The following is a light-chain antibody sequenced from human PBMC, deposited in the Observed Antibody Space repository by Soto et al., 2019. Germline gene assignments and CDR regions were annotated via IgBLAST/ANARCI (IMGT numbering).Light chain of an antibody. V-gene: IGKV3-20*01. CDR1: QSVSSSY. J-gene: IGKJ3*01. CDR3: LQYDTSPGVT. Sequence: EVVLTQSPGTLSLSPGERATLSCRASQSVSSSYLAWYQQKPGQAPRLLIYGASSRATGIPDRFSGSGSGTDFTLTISRLESEDFAVYYCLQYDTSPGVTFGPGTKVDI. CDR2: GAS.